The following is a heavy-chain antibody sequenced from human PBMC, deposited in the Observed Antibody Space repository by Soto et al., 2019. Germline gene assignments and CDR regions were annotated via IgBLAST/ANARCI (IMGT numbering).Heavy chain of an antibody. CDR1: GFTFSNYA. CDR3: AKAYFVWSSEQPYYFDY. Sequence: EVQLLDSGGGWVQPGGSLRLSCAASGFTFSNYAMTWVRQGPGKGLDWVSGISGSGGRSYYADSVKGRFTISRDNSKSTLYLQMNRLRAEDTAVYYCAKAYFVWSSEQPYYFDYWGQGTLVTVSS. D-gene: IGHD3-16*01. CDR2: ISGSGGRS. J-gene: IGHJ4*02. V-gene: IGHV3-23*01.